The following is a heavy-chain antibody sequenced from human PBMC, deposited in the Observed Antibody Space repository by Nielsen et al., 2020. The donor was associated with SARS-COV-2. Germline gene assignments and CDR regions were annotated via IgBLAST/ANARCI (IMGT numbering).Heavy chain of an antibody. CDR1: GFTFSGSS. J-gene: IGHJ3*02. D-gene: IGHD6-13*01. V-gene: IGHV3-73*01. CDR2: IRSKANIYAT. Sequence: GGSLRLSCAASGFTFSGSSMHWVRQASGKGLEWIGRIRSKANIYATAYAASVKGRFTISRDDSKNTAYLQMNSLKTEDTAVFYCTRVNPISSSWFDAFDIWGQGTMVTVSS. CDR3: TRVNPISSSWFDAFDI.